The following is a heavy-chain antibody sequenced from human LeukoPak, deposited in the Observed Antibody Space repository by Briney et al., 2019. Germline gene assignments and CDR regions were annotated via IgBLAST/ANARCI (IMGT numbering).Heavy chain of an antibody. D-gene: IGHD1-1*01. V-gene: IGHV1-18*01. Sequence: ASVKVSCKASGYTFTSYGISWVRQAPGQGLEWMGWISAYNGNTNYAQKLQGRVTMTTDTSTSTAYMELRSLRSDDTAVYYCARDSTPRAGTTHFDYWGQGTLVTVSS. CDR1: GYTFTSYG. CDR2: ISAYNGNT. CDR3: ARDSTPRAGTTHFDY. J-gene: IGHJ4*02.